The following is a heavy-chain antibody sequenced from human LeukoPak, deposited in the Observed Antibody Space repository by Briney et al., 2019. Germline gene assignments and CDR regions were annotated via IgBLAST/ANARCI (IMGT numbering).Heavy chain of an antibody. D-gene: IGHD3-16*01. CDR2: IGSPAET. CDR1: GFSFDVHA. J-gene: IGHJ4*02. Sequence: EGSLRLSCAASGFSFDVHAMTWVRQAPGKGPEWVATIGSPAETFYADSVRGRFTISRDNSRYTLYLQMNRLRAEDSALYYCAKDWTSHNGVYDCLDFWGQGTQVTVSS. V-gene: IGHV3-23*01. CDR3: AKDWTSHNGVYDCLDF.